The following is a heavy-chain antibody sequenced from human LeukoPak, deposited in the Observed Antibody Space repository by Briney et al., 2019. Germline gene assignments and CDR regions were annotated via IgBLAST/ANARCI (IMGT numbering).Heavy chain of an antibody. Sequence: GASVKVSCKASGYTFTGYYMHWVRQAPGQGLEWMGWINPNSGGTNYAQKFQGRVTMTRDTSISTAYMELSRLRSDDTAVYYCARVSSSWYSPSKSYFDYWGQGTLVTVSS. CDR3: ARVSSSWYSPSKSYFDY. J-gene: IGHJ4*02. D-gene: IGHD6-13*01. CDR1: GYTFTGYY. V-gene: IGHV1-2*02. CDR2: INPNSGGT.